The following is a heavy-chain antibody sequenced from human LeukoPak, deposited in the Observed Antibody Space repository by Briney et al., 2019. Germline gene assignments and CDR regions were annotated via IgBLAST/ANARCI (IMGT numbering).Heavy chain of an antibody. V-gene: IGHV3-30*03. J-gene: IGHJ4*02. CDR2: ISYDGSNK. Sequence: GRSLRLSCAASGFTFSSYGMHWVRQAPGKGLEWVAVISYDGSNKYYADSVKGRFTISRDNSKNTLYLQMNSLRAEDTAVYYCARDLQSILRYFAPPGYWGQGTLVTVSS. CDR3: ARDLQSILRYFAPPGY. D-gene: IGHD3-9*01. CDR1: GFTFSSYG.